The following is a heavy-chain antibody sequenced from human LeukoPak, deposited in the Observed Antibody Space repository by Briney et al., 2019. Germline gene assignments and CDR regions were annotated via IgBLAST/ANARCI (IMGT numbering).Heavy chain of an antibody. CDR1: GFTFSSYA. CDR2: ISGSGGST. CDR3: AKVPPRRLLYYYDSSGYYYFDY. D-gene: IGHD3-22*01. V-gene: IGHV3-23*01. J-gene: IGHJ4*02. Sequence: QAGGSLRLSCAASGFTFSSYAMSWVRQAPGKGLEWVSAISGSGGSTYYADSVKGRFTISRDNSKNTLYLQMNSLRAEDTAVYYCAKVPPRRLLYYYDSSGYYYFDYWGQGTLVTVSS.